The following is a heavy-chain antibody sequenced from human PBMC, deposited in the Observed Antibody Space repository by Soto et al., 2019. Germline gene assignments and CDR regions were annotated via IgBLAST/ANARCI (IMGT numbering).Heavy chain of an antibody. J-gene: IGHJ3*02. CDR3: ASGERDAFDI. Sequence: SETLSLTCAVYGGSFSGYYWSWIRQPPGKGLEWIGEINHSGSTNYNPSLKSRVTISVDTSKNQFSLKLSSVTAADTAVYYCASGERDAFDIWGQGTMVTVSS. V-gene: IGHV4-34*01. CDR2: INHSGST. CDR1: GGSFSGYY.